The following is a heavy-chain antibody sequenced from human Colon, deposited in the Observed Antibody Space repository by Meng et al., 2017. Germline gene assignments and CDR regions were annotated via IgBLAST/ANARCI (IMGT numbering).Heavy chain of an antibody. V-gene: IGHV1-69*02. Sequence: QVQLVQSGTEVKKPGSSVKVSCKAAGATLSNSTTCWVRQAPGQGLEWMGRVIPILGIAKYAQTFQGRLTSTADKSTNTAYMELSSLRSEDTAVYFCARDPGGFDYWGQGTLVTVSS. D-gene: IGHD3-16*01. CDR1: GATLSNST. J-gene: IGHJ4*02. CDR3: ARDPGGFDY. CDR2: VIPILGIA.